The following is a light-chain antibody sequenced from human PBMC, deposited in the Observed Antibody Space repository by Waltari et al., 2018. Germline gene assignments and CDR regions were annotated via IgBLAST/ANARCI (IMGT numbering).Light chain of an antibody. CDR3: QTWDSSTVI. CDR1: KLGDKY. Sequence: SYELIQPPSMSVSPGQTASITCSGDKLGDKYTYWYQQKPGQSPVLGIYHDTKQPSAIPERFSGSNSGNTATLTISGTQSMDEADYYCQTWDSSTVIFGGGTTLTV. J-gene: IGLJ2*01. V-gene: IGLV3-1*01. CDR2: HDT.